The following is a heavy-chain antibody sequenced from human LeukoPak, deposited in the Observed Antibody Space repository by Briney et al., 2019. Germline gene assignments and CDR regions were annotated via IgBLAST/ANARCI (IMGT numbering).Heavy chain of an antibody. CDR3: ARGRTFDN. J-gene: IGHJ4*02. V-gene: IGHV4-59*01. CDR1: GCSISSYY. Sequence: PSETLSLTCTVSGCSISSYYWSWIRQPPGKGLEWIGNIYDRGSTKYNPSLKSRVTISVDTSKNQFSLRLSSVTAADTAVYYCARGRTFDNWGQGTLVTVSS. CDR2: IYDRGST.